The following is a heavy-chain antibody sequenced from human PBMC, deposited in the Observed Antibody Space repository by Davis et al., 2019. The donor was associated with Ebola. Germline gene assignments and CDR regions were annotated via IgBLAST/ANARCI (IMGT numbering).Heavy chain of an antibody. CDR3: ARMYYGYNPWAFDY. CDR1: GFSLTTSGVG. J-gene: IGHJ4*02. D-gene: IGHD5-24*01. Sequence: SGPTLVKPTQTLTLTCTFSGFSLTTSGVGVGWIRQPPGKGLEWLTLIYWDDDKRYSPSLKSRLIISKDTSKSQVVLTVTNMDPLDTATYYCARMYYGYNPWAFDYWGQGTLVTVSS. V-gene: IGHV2-5*02. CDR2: IYWDDDK.